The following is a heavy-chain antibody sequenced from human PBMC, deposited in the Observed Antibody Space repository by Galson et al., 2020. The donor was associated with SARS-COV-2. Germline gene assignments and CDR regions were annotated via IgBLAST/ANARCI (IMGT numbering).Heavy chain of an antibody. D-gene: IGHD2-21*01. Sequence: SETLSLTCAVYGGSFSGYYWSWIRQPPGKGLEWIGEINHSGSTNYNPSLKSRVTISVDTSKNQFSLKLSSVTAVDTAVYYCARGLPYIVVVPRGIWFDPWGQGTLVTVSS. J-gene: IGHJ5*02. CDR3: ARGLPYIVVVPRGIWFDP. CDR2: INHSGST. V-gene: IGHV4-34*01. CDR1: GGSFSGYY.